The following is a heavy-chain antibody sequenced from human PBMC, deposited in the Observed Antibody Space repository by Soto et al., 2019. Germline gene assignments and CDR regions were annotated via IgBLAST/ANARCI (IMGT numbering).Heavy chain of an antibody. V-gene: IGHV4-31*03. CDR3: VWVPPRGLGDAFDI. CDR1: GGSISSGGYY. CDR2: IYYSGST. Sequence: QVQLQESGPGLVKPSQTLSLTCTVSGGSISSGGYYWSWIRQHPGKGLEWIGYIYYSGSTNYSPSLKSRVTISVDSSKNQFSLKLSSVTAADTAVYYCVWVPPRGLGDAFDIWGQGTLVTVSS. J-gene: IGHJ3*02. D-gene: IGHD3-10*01.